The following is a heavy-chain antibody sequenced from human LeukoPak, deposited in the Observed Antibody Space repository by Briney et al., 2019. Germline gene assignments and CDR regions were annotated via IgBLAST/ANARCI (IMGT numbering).Heavy chain of an antibody. CDR1: GFDVNDNF. Sequence: GGSLRLSCVASGFDVNDNFMIWVSQAPGQGLEWISIIYASGGAYHSESVKGQFSAFRDTSKNTILLQMNNLRADDTAMYYCVRRHDYWGQGTLVTVSS. CDR2: IYASGGA. J-gene: IGHJ4*02. CDR3: VRRHDY. V-gene: IGHV3-53*01.